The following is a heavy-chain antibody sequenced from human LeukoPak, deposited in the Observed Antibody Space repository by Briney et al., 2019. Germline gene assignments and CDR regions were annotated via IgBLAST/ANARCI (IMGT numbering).Heavy chain of an antibody. J-gene: IGHJ5*02. Sequence: ASVKVSCKASGYTFTSYGISWVRQAPGQGLEWMGWISAYNGNTNYAQKLQGRVTMTTDTSTSTAYKELRSLRSDDTAVYFCARGGDLDYDILTGYYNVMYNWFDPWGQGTLVTVSS. D-gene: IGHD3-9*01. CDR1: GYTFTSYG. CDR3: ARGGDLDYDILTGYYNVMYNWFDP. V-gene: IGHV1-18*01. CDR2: ISAYNGNT.